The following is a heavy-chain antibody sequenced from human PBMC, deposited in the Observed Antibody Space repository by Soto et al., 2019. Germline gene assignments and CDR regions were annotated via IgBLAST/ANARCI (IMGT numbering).Heavy chain of an antibody. V-gene: IGHV2-5*02. CDR3: AHRVLRTVFGLVTTTAIYFDF. CDR2: LYWDDDK. CDR1: GFSLTTSGVG. D-gene: IGHD3-3*01. J-gene: IGHJ4*02. Sequence: QITLNESGPTPVKPRQTLTLTCTFSGFSLTTSGVGVGWIRQSPGKAPEWLALLYWDDDKRYSPSLKCRLTITKDTSKNQVVLTMADLDPADTATYYCAHRVLRTVFGLVTTTAIYFDFWGQGTPVAVSS.